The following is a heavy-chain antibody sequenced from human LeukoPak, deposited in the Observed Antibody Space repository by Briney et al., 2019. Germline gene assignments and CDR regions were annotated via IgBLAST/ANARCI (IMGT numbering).Heavy chain of an antibody. Sequence: SETLSLTCTVSGYSISSSHYWGWIRQPPGKGLEWIGTIYYSGSTYYNPSLKSRVTISVDTSKNQFSLKLSSVTAADTAVYYCARVNDYDFYFDYWGQGTLVTVSS. J-gene: IGHJ4*02. D-gene: IGHD3-3*01. V-gene: IGHV4-38-2*02. CDR2: IYYSGST. CDR3: ARVNDYDFYFDY. CDR1: GYSISSSHY.